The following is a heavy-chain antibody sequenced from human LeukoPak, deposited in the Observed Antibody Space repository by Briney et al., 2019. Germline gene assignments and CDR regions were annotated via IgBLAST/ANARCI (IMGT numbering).Heavy chain of an antibody. D-gene: IGHD3-10*01. V-gene: IGHV3-23*01. CDR2: ISGGGGTT. J-gene: IGHJ4*02. Sequence: GGSLRLSCAASGFTFSSYAMSWVRQAPGKGLQWVSFISGGGGTTYYADSVKGRFTVSRDNSKNTLYLQMSSLRAEDTAVYYCAKAEGSGNQPFDYWGQGTLVTVSS. CDR3: AKAEGSGNQPFDY. CDR1: GFTFSSYA.